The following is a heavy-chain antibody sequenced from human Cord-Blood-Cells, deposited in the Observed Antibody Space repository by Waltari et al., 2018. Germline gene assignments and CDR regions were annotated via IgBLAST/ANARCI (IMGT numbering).Heavy chain of an antibody. D-gene: IGHD6-13*01. Sequence: QVQLQESGPGLVKPSETLSLTCTVSGGSISSHYWSWIRQPPGKGLEWIGYIYYSGSTNYNPSLKSRVTISVDTSKNQFSLKLSSVTAADTAVYYCARYPLSGNSFDYWGQGTLVTVSS. CDR2: IYYSGST. J-gene: IGHJ4*02. CDR3: ARYPLSGNSFDY. CDR1: GGSISSHY. V-gene: IGHV4-59*11.